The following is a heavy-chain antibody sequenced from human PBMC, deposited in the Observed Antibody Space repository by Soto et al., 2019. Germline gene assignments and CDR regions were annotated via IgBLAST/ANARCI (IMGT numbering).Heavy chain of an antibody. CDR1: GFTFSSYA. CDR3: ARAYCSGGSCYHPDAFDI. CDR2: ISSSSGNI. Sequence: GGSLRLSCAASGFTFSSYAMSWVRQAPGKGLEWVSSISSSSGNIYYADSVKGRFTISRDNAKNSLYLQMNSLRAEDTAVYYCARAYCSGGSCYHPDAFDIWGQGTMVTVSS. V-gene: IGHV3-21*01. D-gene: IGHD2-15*01. J-gene: IGHJ3*02.